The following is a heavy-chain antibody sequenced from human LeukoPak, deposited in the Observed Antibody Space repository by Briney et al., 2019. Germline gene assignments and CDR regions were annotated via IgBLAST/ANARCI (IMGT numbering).Heavy chain of an antibody. J-gene: IGHJ6*02. CDR1: GFIFSSYG. CDR2: ISNDGSHK. Sequence: PGGSLRLSCAASGFIFSSYGMHWVRQAPGKGLEWVAAISNDGSHKYYADSVKGRFTIPRDNSKNTLYLQMDSLRSDDTAVYYCARDYDVVVVAAEGTDGMDVWGQGTTVTVSS. V-gene: IGHV3-30*03. CDR3: ARDYDVVVVAAEGTDGMDV. D-gene: IGHD2-15*01.